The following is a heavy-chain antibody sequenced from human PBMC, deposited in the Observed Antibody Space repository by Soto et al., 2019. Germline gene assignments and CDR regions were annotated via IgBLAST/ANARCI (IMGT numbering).Heavy chain of an antibody. CDR2: IYHSGST. Sequence: SETLSLTCTVSGGSISSGDYYWSWIRQTPGKGLEWIGYIYHSGSTNYNPSLKSRVTISVDKSKNQFSLKLSSVTAADTAVYYCARSPDSSGYYPRWYYYGMDVWGQGTTVTVSS. D-gene: IGHD3-22*01. CDR3: ARSPDSSGYYPRWYYYGMDV. CDR1: GGSISSGDYY. V-gene: IGHV4-61*05. J-gene: IGHJ6*02.